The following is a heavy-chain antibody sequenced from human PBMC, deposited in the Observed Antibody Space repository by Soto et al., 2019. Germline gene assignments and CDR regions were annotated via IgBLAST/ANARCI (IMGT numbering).Heavy chain of an antibody. D-gene: IGHD3-10*01. J-gene: IGHJ4*02. CDR3: AKGMTNYFGSGTYYRADY. CDR2: ITGSGVIT. CDR1: GFTFSSYA. Sequence: GGSLRLSCAASGFTFSSYAMSWVRQAPGKGLEWVSAITGSGVITYHADSVQGRFTISRDNSENTLYLQMNSLRADDTAVYYCAKGMTNYFGSGTYYRADYWGQGTLVTVSS. V-gene: IGHV3-23*01.